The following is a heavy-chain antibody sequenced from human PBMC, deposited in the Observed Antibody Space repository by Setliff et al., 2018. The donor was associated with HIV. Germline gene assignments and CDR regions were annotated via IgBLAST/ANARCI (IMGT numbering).Heavy chain of an antibody. J-gene: IGHJ4*02. CDR1: GYSFTSYW. V-gene: IGHV5-51*01. Sequence: GESLKISCQGSGYSFTSYWIGWVRQMPGKGLEWMGIIYPGDSNTRYSPSFQGQVTISADRSTSTAYLQWSSLQASDTAMYYCARHGIAAAYGEGGTFDNWGQGTLVTVSS. CDR2: IYPGDSNT. CDR3: ARHGIAAAYGEGGTFDN. D-gene: IGHD6-13*01.